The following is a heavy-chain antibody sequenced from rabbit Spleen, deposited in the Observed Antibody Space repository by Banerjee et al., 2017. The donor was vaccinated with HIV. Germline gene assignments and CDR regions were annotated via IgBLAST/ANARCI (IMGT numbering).Heavy chain of an antibody. CDR3: ARDLAGVVGWNFGL. J-gene: IGHJ6*01. D-gene: IGHD4-1*01. Sequence: QLKESGGGLVQPGGSLKLSCKASGFDFSTYYMSWVRQAPGKGLEWIGYIDPVFGNTYYASWVNGRFTISSHNAQNTLFLQLSSLTAADTATYFCARDLAGVVGWNFGLRGPGTLVTVS. CDR2: IDPVFGNT. CDR1: GFDFSTYY. V-gene: IGHV1S7*01.